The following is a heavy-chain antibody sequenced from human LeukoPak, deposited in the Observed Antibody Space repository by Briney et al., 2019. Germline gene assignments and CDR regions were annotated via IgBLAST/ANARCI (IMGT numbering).Heavy chain of an antibody. Sequence: RPSETLSLTCTVSGGSLSITNYYWAWIRQPPGKGLERIGSIYYSGTTYYNPSLKSRVTLSIDMSKNQFSLTVSSVTAADTAVYYCARMGYRRGSDYWGQGTLVTVSS. CDR1: GGSLSITNYY. D-gene: IGHD6-13*01. CDR3: ARMGYRRGSDY. CDR2: IYYSGTT. J-gene: IGHJ4*02. V-gene: IGHV4-39*07.